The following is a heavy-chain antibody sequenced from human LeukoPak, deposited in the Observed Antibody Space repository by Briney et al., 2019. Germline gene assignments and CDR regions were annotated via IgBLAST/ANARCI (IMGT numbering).Heavy chain of an antibody. D-gene: IGHD6-19*01. V-gene: IGHV1-18*01. Sequence: ASVKVSCKASGYTFTSYGISWVRQAPGQGLEWMGWISAYNGNTNYAQKFQGRVTITADKSTSTAYMELSSLRSEDTAVYYCARGRAVAANAEYFQHWGQGTLVTVSS. CDR3: ARGRAVAANAEYFQH. J-gene: IGHJ1*01. CDR1: GYTFTSYG. CDR2: ISAYNGNT.